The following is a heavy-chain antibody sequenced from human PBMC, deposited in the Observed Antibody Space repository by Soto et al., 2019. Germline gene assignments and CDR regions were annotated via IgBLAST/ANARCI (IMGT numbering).Heavy chain of an antibody. CDR2: IYYSGST. CDR1: GGSISSGGYY. J-gene: IGHJ4*02. Sequence: QVQLQESGPGLVKPSQTLSLTCTVSGGSISSGGYYWSCIRQHPGKGLEWIGYIYYSGSTYYNPSLNSRVTISVDKSNNQFSLKLSSVTAADTAVYYCARSGYSYGPNPLLYWGQGTLVTVSS. D-gene: IGHD5-18*01. CDR3: ARSGYSYGPNPLLY. V-gene: IGHV4-31*03.